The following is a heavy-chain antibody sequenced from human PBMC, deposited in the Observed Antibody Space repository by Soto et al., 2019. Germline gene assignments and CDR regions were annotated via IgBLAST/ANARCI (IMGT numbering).Heavy chain of an antibody. D-gene: IGHD1-20*01. CDR3: ARAGISPDRYYFDY. CDR2: IYYSGST. CDR1: GGSISSGGYY. J-gene: IGHJ4*02. V-gene: IGHV4-31*03. Sequence: PSETLSLTCTVSGGSISSGGYYWSWIRQHPGKGLAWIGYIYYSGSTYYNPSLKSRVTISVDTAKNQFSLKRSSVTAADTAVYYCARAGISPDRYYFDYWGQGTLVTVSS.